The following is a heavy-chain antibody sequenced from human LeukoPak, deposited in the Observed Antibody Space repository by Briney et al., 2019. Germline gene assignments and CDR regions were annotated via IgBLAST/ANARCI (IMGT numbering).Heavy chain of an antibody. CDR1: GYTLTGYY. D-gene: IGHD3-22*01. Sequence: ASVKVSCKASGYTLTGYYMHWVRQAPGQGLEWMGWINPNSGGTNYAQKFQGRVTMTRDTSISTAYMELSRLRSDDTAVYYCARDGYYDSSGYYRWGQGTLVTVSS. V-gene: IGHV1-2*02. CDR2: INPNSGGT. J-gene: IGHJ4*02. CDR3: ARDGYYDSSGYYR.